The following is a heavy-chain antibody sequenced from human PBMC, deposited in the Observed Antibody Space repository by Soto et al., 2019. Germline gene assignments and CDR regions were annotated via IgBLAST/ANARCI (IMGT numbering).Heavy chain of an antibody. V-gene: IGHV3-23*01. CDR2: ISGSGGST. Sequence: GGSLRLSCAASGFTFSSYAMSWVRQAPGKGLEWASAISGSGGSTYYADSVKGRFTISRDNSKNTLYLQMNSLRAEDTAVYYCAKDRRYCSSTSCYPTWFDPWGQGTLVTVSS. CDR3: AKDRRYCSSTSCYPTWFDP. CDR1: GFTFSSYA. D-gene: IGHD2-2*01. J-gene: IGHJ5*02.